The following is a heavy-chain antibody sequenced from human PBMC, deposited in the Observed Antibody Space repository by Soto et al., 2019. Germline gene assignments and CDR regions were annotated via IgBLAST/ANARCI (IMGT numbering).Heavy chain of an antibody. CDR1: GFRFTDHY. Sequence: GALRLSCPTSGFRFTDHYMDWVRQAPGGGLEWVGRIRNRVDSYTTEYAASVRGRFTVSRDDSKNSVFLQMNSLRAEDMAVYYCVRDNALIPGPFDYWGRGTLVSVSS. V-gene: IGHV3-72*01. J-gene: IGHJ4*02. D-gene: IGHD3-16*01. CDR3: VRDNALIPGPFDY. CDR2: IRNRVDSYTT.